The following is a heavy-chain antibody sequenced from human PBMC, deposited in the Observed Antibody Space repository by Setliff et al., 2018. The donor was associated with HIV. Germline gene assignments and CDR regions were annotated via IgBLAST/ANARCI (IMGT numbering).Heavy chain of an antibody. CDR2: INHRGST. CDR3: ARGRGARFLPIKIFDY. J-gene: IGHJ4*02. D-gene: IGHD3-10*01. Sequence: PSETLSLTCAVYGGSFSGYYWSWIRQPPGKGLEWIGEINHRGSTNCNPSLKSRVSISVDTSKNQVSLKLSSVTAADTAVYYCARGRGARFLPIKIFDYWAQGTLVTVSS. V-gene: IGHV4-34*01. CDR1: GGSFSGYY.